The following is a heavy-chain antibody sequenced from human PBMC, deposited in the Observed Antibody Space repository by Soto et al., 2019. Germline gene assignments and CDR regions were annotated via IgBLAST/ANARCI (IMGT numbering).Heavy chain of an antibody. CDR2: IYPGDSDT. CDR1: GYSFTSYW. J-gene: IGHJ5*02. V-gene: IGHV5-51*01. D-gene: IGHD4-17*01. Sequence: PGESLKISCKGSGYSFTSYWIGWVRQMPGKGLEWMGIIYPGDSDTRYSPSFQGQVTISADKSISTAYLQWSSLKASDTAMYYCARRATYGDYESWGEPGPAYNWFDPWGQGTLVTVSS. CDR3: ARRATYGDYESWGEPGPAYNWFDP.